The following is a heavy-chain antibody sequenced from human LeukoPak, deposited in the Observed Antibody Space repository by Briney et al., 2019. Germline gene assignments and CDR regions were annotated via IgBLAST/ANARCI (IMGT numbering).Heavy chain of an antibody. CDR3: AKVLNYYGSGYFDY. CDR1: GFTFSSYA. J-gene: IGHJ4*02. Sequence: GGSLRLSCAASGFTFSSYAMSWVRQAPGKGLEWVSAISGSGGSTHYADSVKGRFTISRDNSKNALYLQMNSLRAEDTAVYYCAKVLNYYGSGYFDYWGQGTLVTVSS. CDR2: ISGSGGST. D-gene: IGHD3-10*01. V-gene: IGHV3-23*01.